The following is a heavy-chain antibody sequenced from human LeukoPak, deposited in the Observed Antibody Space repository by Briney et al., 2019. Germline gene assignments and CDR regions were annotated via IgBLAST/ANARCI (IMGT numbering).Heavy chain of an antibody. CDR2: ILYSGST. Sequence: SGTLSLTCSVSGGSISGYYWSWIRQPPGKGLEWIALILYSGSTTYNPSLKSRVTTSVDTSKNQFSLRLSSVTAADTAVYYCARERADYGDYYYYGMDVWGQGTTVTVSS. CDR3: ARERADYGDYYYYGMDV. CDR1: GGSISGYY. D-gene: IGHD4-17*01. V-gene: IGHV4-59*12. J-gene: IGHJ6*02.